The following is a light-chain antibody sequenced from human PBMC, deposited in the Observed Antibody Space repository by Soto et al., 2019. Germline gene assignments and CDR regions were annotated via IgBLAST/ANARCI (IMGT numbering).Light chain of an antibody. CDR3: QQSPGT. CDR2: GAS. J-gene: IGKJ1*01. CDR1: QSVSSK. V-gene: IGKV3D-15*01. Sequence: EIVMTQSPATLSVSPGERAALSCRASQSVSSKLAWYRQRPGQAPRLLIYGASSRATDIPDRFIGSGSGTDFTLTISRLEPEDFAVYYCQQSPGTFGQGTKVDI.